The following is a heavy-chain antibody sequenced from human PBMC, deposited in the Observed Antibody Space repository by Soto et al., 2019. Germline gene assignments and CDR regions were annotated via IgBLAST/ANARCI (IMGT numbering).Heavy chain of an antibody. D-gene: IGHD3-22*01. CDR2: ISAYNGNT. V-gene: IGHV1-18*01. Sequence: QVQLVQSGAEVKKPGASVKVSCKASGYTFTSYGISWVRQAPGQGLEWMGWISAYNGNTNYAQKLQGRVTMTTDTSTSTAYMELRSLRSDDTSVYYCARDGYYDSSGYRSDFDYWGQVTLVTVSS. CDR3: ARDGYYDSSGYRSDFDY. CDR1: GYTFTSYG. J-gene: IGHJ4*02.